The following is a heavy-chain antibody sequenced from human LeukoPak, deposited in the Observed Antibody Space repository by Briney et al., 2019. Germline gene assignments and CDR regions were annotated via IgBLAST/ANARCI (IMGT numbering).Heavy chain of an antibody. CDR2: IYYSGST. D-gene: IGHD2-15*01. J-gene: IGHJ4*02. CDR1: GGSIRNYY. Sequence: SETLSLTCTVSGGSIRNYYWSWIRQPPGKGLEWIGYIYYSGSTNYNPSLKSRVTISVDTSKNQFSLKLSSVTAADTAVYYCASALGWYYFDYWGQGTLVTVSS. CDR3: ASALGWYYFDY. V-gene: IGHV4-59*01.